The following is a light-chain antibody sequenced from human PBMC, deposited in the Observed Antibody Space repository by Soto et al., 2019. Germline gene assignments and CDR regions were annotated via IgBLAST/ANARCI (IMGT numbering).Light chain of an antibody. CDR3: QQYNNWPRT. CDR2: GAS. J-gene: IGKJ1*01. CDR1: QSVSSN. Sequence: EIVMTQSPATLSVSPGERATLSCRASQSVSSNLAWYQQKPCQAPRLLIYGASTRATGIPARFSGSGSGTEFTLTISRLQSEDFAVYYCQQYNNWPRTFGQGTKVDI. V-gene: IGKV3-15*01.